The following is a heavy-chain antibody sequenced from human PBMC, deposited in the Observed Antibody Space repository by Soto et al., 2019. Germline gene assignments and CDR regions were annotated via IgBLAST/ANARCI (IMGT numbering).Heavy chain of an antibody. D-gene: IGHD3-10*01. V-gene: IGHV4-59*01. CDR1: GGSIYTYY. CDR2: ISDGGST. J-gene: IGHJ6*02. CDR3: ARESGSGSYYNDPYYYYGMDV. Sequence: PSETLSLTCNVSGGSIYTYYWNWIRQSPGKGLEWIGYISDGGSTNYNPSLKSRVTISVDTSKNQFSLKLSSVTAADTAVYYCARESGSGSYYNDPYYYYGMDVWGQGTTVTVSS.